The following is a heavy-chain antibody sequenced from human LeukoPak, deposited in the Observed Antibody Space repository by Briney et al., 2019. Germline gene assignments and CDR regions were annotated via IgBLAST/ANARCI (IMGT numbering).Heavy chain of an antibody. J-gene: IGHJ4*02. Sequence: GGSLRLSCAASGFTFSIYAMSWVRQAPGKGLEWVSAISDSGGSTYYADSVKGRFTISRDNSKNTLYLQMNSLRGEDTGVYYCAKENSARVVMTPIDYWGEGTLVSVSS. CDR3: AKENSARVVMTPIDY. CDR2: ISDSGGST. D-gene: IGHD3-22*01. V-gene: IGHV3-23*01. CDR1: GFTFSIYA.